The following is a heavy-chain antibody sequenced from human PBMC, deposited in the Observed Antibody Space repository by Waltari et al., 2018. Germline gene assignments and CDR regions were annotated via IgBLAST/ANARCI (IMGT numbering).Heavy chain of an antibody. CDR2: IYYSGST. CDR3: AREDYYGSGSYSLRYYYYYMDV. Sequence: QVQLQESGPGLVTPSETLSLTCTVSGGSISSYYWSWIRQPPGKGLAGIGYIYYSGSTNFNPSLKSGVTVSVDTSKNQFSLKLSFVTAADTAVYYCAREDYYGSGSYSLRYYYYYMDVWGQGTLVTVSS. D-gene: IGHD3-10*01. J-gene: IGHJ6*03. CDR1: GGSISSYY. V-gene: IGHV4-59*01.